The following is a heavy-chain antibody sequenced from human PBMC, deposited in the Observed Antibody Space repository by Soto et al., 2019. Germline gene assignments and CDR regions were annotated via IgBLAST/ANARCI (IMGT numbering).Heavy chain of an antibody. CDR3: AKLREQLVPENYYFDY. D-gene: IGHD6-13*01. CDR1: GSTFSRYE. J-gene: IGHJ4*02. CDR2: ISGSGGST. Sequence: SLRLSCAASGSTFSRYEMNWVRQAPGKGLEWVSYISGSGGSTYYADSVKGRFTISRDNSKNTLYLQMNSLRAEDTAVYCCAKLREQLVPENYYFDYWGQGTLVTVSS. V-gene: IGHV3-23*01.